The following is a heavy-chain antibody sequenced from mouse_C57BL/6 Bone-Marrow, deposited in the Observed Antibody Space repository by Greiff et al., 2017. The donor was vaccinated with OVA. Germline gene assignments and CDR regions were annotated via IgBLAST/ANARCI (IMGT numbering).Heavy chain of an antibody. D-gene: IGHD3-3*01. V-gene: IGHV1-84*01. Sequence: QVQLQQSGPELVKPGASVKISCKASGYTFTDYYLNWVKQRPGQGLAWIGWIYPGSGNNKYNEKFKGKAKLTVDTSSSTAYLQLSSLTSEDSAVYVCARLGGGYFDVWGTGTTVTVSS. CDR1: GYTFTDYY. CDR2: IYPGSGNN. CDR3: ARLGGGYFDV. J-gene: IGHJ1*03.